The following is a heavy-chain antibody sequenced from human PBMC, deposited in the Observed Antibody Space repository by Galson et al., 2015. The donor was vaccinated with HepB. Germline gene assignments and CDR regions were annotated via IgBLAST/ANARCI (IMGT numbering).Heavy chain of an antibody. CDR3: ARDSQWLPDY. J-gene: IGHJ4*02. CDR2: ISSSGSTK. V-gene: IGHV3-48*03. CDR1: GFTFRSYE. Sequence: SLRLSCAASGFTFRSYEMNWVRQAPGKGLEWLSYISSSGSTKYYADSVKGRFTISRDNTKNSLYLQMNSLRAEDTAVYYCARDSQWLPDYWGQGTLVTVSS. D-gene: IGHD6-19*01.